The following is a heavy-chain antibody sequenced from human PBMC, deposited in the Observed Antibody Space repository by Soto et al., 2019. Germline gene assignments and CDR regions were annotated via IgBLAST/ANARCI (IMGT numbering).Heavy chain of an antibody. CDR1: GFTFSSYA. J-gene: IGHJ6*02. V-gene: IGHV3-23*01. D-gene: IGHD3-10*01. CDR2: VSAGGDMT. CDR3: ARGDRGGSGSPASYYYSGLDV. Sequence: DVQLLESGGHLVQPGGSLRLSCAASGFTFSSYAMSWVRQAPGKGLEWVSSVSAGGDMTYYSDSVKGRFTISRDNSNHALFLQMNRLRTEDTALYYCARGDRGGSGSPASYYYSGLDVWGQGTTVTVS.